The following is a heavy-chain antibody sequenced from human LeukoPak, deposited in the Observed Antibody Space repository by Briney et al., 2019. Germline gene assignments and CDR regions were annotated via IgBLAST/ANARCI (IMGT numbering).Heavy chain of an antibody. Sequence: SETLSLTCTVSGGSISSYYWSWIRQPPGKGLEWIGYIYYSGSTNYNPSLKSRVTISVDTTKNQFSLKLSSVTAADTAVYYCARDLVGHFDYWGQGTLVTVSS. V-gene: IGHV4-59*01. CDR2: IYYSGST. D-gene: IGHD2-15*01. J-gene: IGHJ4*02. CDR3: ARDLVGHFDY. CDR1: GGSISSYY.